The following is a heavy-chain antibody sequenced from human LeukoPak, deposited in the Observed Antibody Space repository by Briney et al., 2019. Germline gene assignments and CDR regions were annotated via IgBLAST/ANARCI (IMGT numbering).Heavy chain of an antibody. CDR1: GGSISSSSYY. Sequence: SETLSLTCTVSGGSISSSSYYWGWIRQPPGKGLEWIGSIYYSGSTYYNPSLKSRVTISVDTSKNQFSLKLSSVTAADTAVYYCASPNYGDYGNYWGQGTLVTVSS. J-gene: IGHJ4*02. D-gene: IGHD4-17*01. V-gene: IGHV4-39*01. CDR2: IYYSGST. CDR3: ASPNYGDYGNY.